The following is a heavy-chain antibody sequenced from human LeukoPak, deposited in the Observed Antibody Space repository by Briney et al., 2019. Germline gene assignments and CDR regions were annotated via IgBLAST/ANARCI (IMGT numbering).Heavy chain of an antibody. J-gene: IGHJ4*02. CDR3: ARNWNDQSSLFY. D-gene: IGHD1-1*01. CDR2: FDPEDGET. CDR1: GYTLTELS. V-gene: IGHV1-24*01. Sequence: ASVKVSCKVSGYTLTELSMHWVRQAPGKGLEWMGGFDPEDGETIYAQKFQGRVTMTEDTSTDTAYMELSSLRSEDTAVYYCARNWNDQSSLFYWGQGTLVTVSS.